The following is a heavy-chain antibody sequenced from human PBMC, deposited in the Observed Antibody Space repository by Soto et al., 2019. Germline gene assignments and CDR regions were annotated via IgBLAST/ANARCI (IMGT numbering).Heavy chain of an antibody. CDR3: ARDLHDYLSFRFDP. D-gene: IGHD4-17*01. V-gene: IGHV3-21*01. CDR1: GFTFSSYS. CDR2: ISRSSSYI. Sequence: EVQLVESGGGLVKPGGSLRLSCAASGFTFSSYSMNWVRQAPGKGLEWVSSISRSSSYIYYADSVKGRFTISRDNAKNSLDLQMNSLKSEDTAGYYCARDLHDYLSFRFDPWGQGTLVTVSS. J-gene: IGHJ5*02.